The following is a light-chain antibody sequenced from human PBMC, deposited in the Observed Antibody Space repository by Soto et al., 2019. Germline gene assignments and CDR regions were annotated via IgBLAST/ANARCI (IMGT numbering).Light chain of an antibody. CDR3: QQYNSYPIT. J-gene: IGKJ5*01. CDR1: QGITSW. Sequence: DIQMTQSPSSLSASVGDRVTITCRASQGITSWLAWYQQKPEKAPKXLIYAASSLQSGVPSRFSGSGSGTDLTITISSLQPEDCATYDGQQYNSYPITFGQGTRLEIK. CDR2: AAS. V-gene: IGKV1D-16*01.